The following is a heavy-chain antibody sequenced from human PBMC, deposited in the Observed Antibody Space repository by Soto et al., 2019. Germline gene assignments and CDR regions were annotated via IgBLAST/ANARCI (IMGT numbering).Heavy chain of an antibody. V-gene: IGHV3-21*01. Sequence: WGSLRLSCVTSGFTFSRNTINFGRQAPGKWLEWVASITSSGSYVYYADSVKGRFSASRDNAKNSLSLQMDSLRPDDTAIYFCVKDEGIEAMDVWGQGTTVTVSS. CDR3: VKDEGIEAMDV. CDR2: ITSSGSYV. D-gene: IGHD3-3*02. J-gene: IGHJ6*02. CDR1: GFTFSRNT.